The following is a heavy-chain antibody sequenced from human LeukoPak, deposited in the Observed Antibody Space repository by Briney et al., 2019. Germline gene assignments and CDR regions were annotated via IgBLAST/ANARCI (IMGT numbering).Heavy chain of an antibody. Sequence: GGSLSLSFVVSGIPFSDYYMNWIRQAPGKGLEWISYISSSSSYRDYAASVKGRFTISRDNAKNVLYLQMNSLRVEDTAVYYCAAGTAADYWGRGTLVAVSS. J-gene: IGHJ4*02. D-gene: IGHD6-13*01. CDR3: AAGTAADY. CDR1: GIPFSDYY. V-gene: IGHV3-11*03. CDR2: ISSSSSYR.